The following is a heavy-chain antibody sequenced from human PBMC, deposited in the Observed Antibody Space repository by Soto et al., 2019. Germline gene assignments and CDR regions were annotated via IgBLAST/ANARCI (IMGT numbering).Heavy chain of an antibody. J-gene: IGHJ4*02. D-gene: IGHD2-15*01. CDR1: GGTFSSYA. CDR3: ARGGGCSGGSCYPSPFDY. Sequence: QVQLVQSGAEVKKPGSSVKVSCKASGGTFSSYAISWVRQAPGQGLEWMGGIIPIFGTANYAQKFQGRVTITEDQSTSPAYMELSSLRSEDTAVYYCARGGGCSGGSCYPSPFDYWGQGTLVTVSS. CDR2: IIPIFGTA. V-gene: IGHV1-69*01.